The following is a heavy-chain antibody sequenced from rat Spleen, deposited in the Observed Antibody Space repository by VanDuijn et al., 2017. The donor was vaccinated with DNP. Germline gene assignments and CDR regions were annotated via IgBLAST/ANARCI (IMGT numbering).Heavy chain of an antibody. CDR1: TFTISDYG. D-gene: IGHD1-7*01. CDR2: ISANGGSI. CDR3: ARQGSYYGYGWFAY. J-gene: IGHJ3*01. Sequence: EVKLVESGGGLVQPGGSLKLSCAVSTFTISDYGMAWVRQAPTKGLEWVASISANGGSIRYRDSVKGRFTISRDNAKNALFLQMDSLRSEDTATDYCARQGSYYGYGWFAYWGQGTLVTVSS. V-gene: IGHV5S13*01.